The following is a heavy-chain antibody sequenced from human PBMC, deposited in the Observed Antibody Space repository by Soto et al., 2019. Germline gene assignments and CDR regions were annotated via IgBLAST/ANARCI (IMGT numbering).Heavy chain of an antibody. CDR1: GFTFSIYA. V-gene: IGHV3-23*01. CDR3: ARNLGYSYGPTLDY. CDR2: ISGSGGST. Sequence: GGSLRLSCAASGFTFSIYAMSWVRHAPGKGLEWVSAISGSGGSTYYADSVKGRFTISRDNSKNTLYLQMNSLRAEDTAVYYCARNLGYSYGPTLDYWGQGTLVTVS. J-gene: IGHJ4*02. D-gene: IGHD5-18*01.